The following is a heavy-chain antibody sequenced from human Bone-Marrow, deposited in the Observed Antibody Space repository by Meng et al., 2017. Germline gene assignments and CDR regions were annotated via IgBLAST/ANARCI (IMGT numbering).Heavy chain of an antibody. D-gene: IGHD3-22*01. CDR1: GGSISSSNW. J-gene: IGHJ6*02. V-gene: IGHV4-4*02. CDR2: IYHSGST. Sequence: QVQLQESGPGLVKPSGTLSLTCAVSGGSISSSNWWSWVRQPPGKGLEWIGEIYHSGSTNYNPSLKSRVTISVDKSKNQFSLKLSSVTAADTAVYYCAKYYYDSSGYYYYYYGMDVWGQGTMVTVSS. CDR3: AKYYYDSSGYYYYYYGMDV.